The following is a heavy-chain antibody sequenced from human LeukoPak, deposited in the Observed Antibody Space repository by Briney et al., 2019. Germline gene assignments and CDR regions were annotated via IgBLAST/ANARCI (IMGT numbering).Heavy chain of an antibody. CDR2: ISSSSSYI. CDR1: GFTFSSYS. J-gene: IGHJ4*02. CDR3: ARRATFSNFDY. D-gene: IGHD3-16*01. Sequence: GGSLRLSCAASGFTFSSYSMNWVRQAPGKGLEWVSSISSSSSYIYYADSVKGRFTISRDNAKNSLYLQMNSLRAEDTAVYYCARRATFSNFDYWGQGTLVTVSS. V-gene: IGHV3-21*01.